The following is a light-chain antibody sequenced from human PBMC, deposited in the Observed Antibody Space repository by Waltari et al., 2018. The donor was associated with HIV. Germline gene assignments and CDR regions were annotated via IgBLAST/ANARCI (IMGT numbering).Light chain of an antibody. J-gene: IGLJ3*02. CDR1: SSNIGSNY. Sequence: QSVLTQPPSASGTPGQRVTISCSGSSSNIGSNYVYWYQQLPGTTPKLLIYRNNQRPSGGSDRFSGSKSGTSASLAISGLRSEDEADYYCAAWDDSLSGWVFGGGTKLTVL. V-gene: IGLV1-47*01. CDR2: RNN. CDR3: AAWDDSLSGWV.